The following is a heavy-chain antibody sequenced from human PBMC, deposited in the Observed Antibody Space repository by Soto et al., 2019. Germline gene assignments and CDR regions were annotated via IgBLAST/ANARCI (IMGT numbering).Heavy chain of an antibody. Sequence: EVQLVESGGVVVQPGGSLRLSCAASGFTFDDYTMHWVRQAPGKGLEWVSLISWDGGSTYYADSVKGRFTISRDNSKNSLYLQMNSLRTEDTALYYCAKDDGGSPDYWGQGTLVTVSS. CDR2: ISWDGGST. CDR1: GFTFDDYT. D-gene: IGHD1-26*01. V-gene: IGHV3-43*01. J-gene: IGHJ4*02. CDR3: AKDDGGSPDY.